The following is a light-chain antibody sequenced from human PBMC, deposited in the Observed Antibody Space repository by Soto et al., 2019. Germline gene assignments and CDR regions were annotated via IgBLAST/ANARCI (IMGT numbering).Light chain of an antibody. CDR3: QQRSNWPLT. CDR1: QSVSSY. Sequence: EIVLTQSPATLSLSPGERATLSCRASQSVSSYLGWYQQKPCQTPRLLIYDASNRATGIPARFSGSGSGADFSLTISSLEPEDFAVYYCQQRSNWPLTFGGGTKVEIK. V-gene: IGKV3-11*01. CDR2: DAS. J-gene: IGKJ4*01.